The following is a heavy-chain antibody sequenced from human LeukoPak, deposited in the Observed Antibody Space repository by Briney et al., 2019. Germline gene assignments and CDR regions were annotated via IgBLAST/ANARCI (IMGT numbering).Heavy chain of an antibody. CDR2: ISSSSSYI. CDR3: ARDRGRRYGMDV. CDR1: GFRVSNDY. V-gene: IGHV3-21*06. Sequence: GGSLRLSCAASGFRVSNDYMSWARQAPGKGLEWVSSISSSSSYIYYADSVKGRFTMSRDNAKNSLYLQMNSLRAEDTAVYYCARDRGRRYGMDVWGQGTTVTVSS. D-gene: IGHD2-15*01. J-gene: IGHJ6*02.